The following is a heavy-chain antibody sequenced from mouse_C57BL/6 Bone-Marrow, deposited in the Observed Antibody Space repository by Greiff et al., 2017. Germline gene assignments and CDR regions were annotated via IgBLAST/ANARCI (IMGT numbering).Heavy chain of an antibody. CDR3: ARSGPRGRSFDY. D-gene: IGHD3-1*01. CDR2: IYPTSGRT. V-gene: IGHV1-55*01. CDR1: GYTFTSYW. J-gene: IGHJ2*01. Sequence: QVQLQQPGAELVKPGASVKMSCKASGYTFTSYWITWVKQRPGQGLAWIGDIYPTSGRTNYNEKFKSKAILTVATSSNTAYRHLSSLTSEDSAVFYCARSGPRGRSFDYWGQGTTLTVSS.